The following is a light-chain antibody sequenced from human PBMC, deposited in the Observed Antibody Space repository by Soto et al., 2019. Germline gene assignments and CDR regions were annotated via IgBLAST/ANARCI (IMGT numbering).Light chain of an antibody. J-gene: IGLJ1*01. Sequence: QSALTQPASVSASPGQSITISCTGTKNDIGVYDFVSWYQHHPGKAPRLIIYEVVQRPSGVPDRFSGSKSGNTASLTVSGLQAADEADYFCKSYAGSNTYVFGSGTKVTVL. CDR3: KSYAGSNTYV. CDR2: EVV. CDR1: KNDIGVYDF. V-gene: IGLV2-8*01.